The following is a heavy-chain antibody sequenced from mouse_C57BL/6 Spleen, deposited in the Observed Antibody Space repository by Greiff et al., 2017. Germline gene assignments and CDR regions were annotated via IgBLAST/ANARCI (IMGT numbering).Heavy chain of an antibody. Sequence: VQLKQSGAELVRPGASVKLSCTASGFNIKDDYMHWVKQRPEQGLEWIGWIDPENGDTEYASKFQGKATITADTSSNTAYLQLSSLTSEDTAVYYCTTEKDGWFAYWGQGTLVTVSA. CDR3: TTEKDGWFAY. CDR2: IDPENGDT. J-gene: IGHJ3*01. V-gene: IGHV14-4*01. CDR1: GFNIKDDY.